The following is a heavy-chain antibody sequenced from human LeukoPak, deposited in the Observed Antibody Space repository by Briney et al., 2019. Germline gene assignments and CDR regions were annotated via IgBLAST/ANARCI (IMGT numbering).Heavy chain of an antibody. CDR2: INPSGGST. D-gene: IGHD6-19*01. CDR1: GYTFTSYY. J-gene: IGHJ4*02. CDR3: AREGVAVAGDY. Sequence: ASVKVSCKPSGYTFTSYYMHWVRHAPGQGLEWMGIINPSGGSTSYAQKFQGRVTMTRDTSTSTVYMELSSVRSEDTAVYYCAREGVAVAGDYWGQGTLVTVSS. V-gene: IGHV1-46*01.